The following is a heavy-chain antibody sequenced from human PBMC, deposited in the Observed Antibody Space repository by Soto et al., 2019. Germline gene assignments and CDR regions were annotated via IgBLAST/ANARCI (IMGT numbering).Heavy chain of an antibody. V-gene: IGHV4-34*01. CDR1: GGSFSGYY. Sequence: ASETLSLTCAVYGGSFSGYYWSWIRQPPGKGLEWIGEINHSGSTNYNPSLKSRVTISVDTSKNQFSLKLSSVTAADTAVYYCARELGHYYGSGSYYVYYGMDAWGQGTTVTVSS. J-gene: IGHJ6*02. CDR2: INHSGST. CDR3: ARELGHYYGSGSYYVYYGMDA. D-gene: IGHD3-10*01.